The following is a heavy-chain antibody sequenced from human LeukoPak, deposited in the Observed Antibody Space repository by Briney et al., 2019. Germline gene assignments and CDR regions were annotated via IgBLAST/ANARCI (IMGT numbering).Heavy chain of an antibody. CDR1: GLTLSNYW. V-gene: IGHV3-7*03. D-gene: IGHD1-26*01. CDR2: IKQDGSEK. CDR3: AARSSGNPYF. Sequence: GSLRLSCTASGLTLSNYWMIWVRQAPGKGLQWVAKIKQDGSEKYYVDSVKGRFTISRDNAENSLYLQMNSLRVEDTAVYYCAARSSGNPYFWGQGTLVTVSS. J-gene: IGHJ4*02.